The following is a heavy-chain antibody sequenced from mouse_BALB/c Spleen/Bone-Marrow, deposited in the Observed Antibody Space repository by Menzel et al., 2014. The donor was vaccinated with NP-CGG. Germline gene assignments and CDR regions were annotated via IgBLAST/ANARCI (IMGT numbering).Heavy chain of an antibody. CDR2: IRNKANGYTT. J-gene: IGHJ1*01. V-gene: IGHV7-3*02. CDR3: ARDRNYDINWYFDV. CDR1: GFTFTDYY. D-gene: IGHD1-1*01. Sequence: EVKVVESGGGLVQPGGSLRLSCATSGFTFTDYYMSWVRQPPGKALEWLGFIRNKANGYTTKYSASVKGRFTISRDNSQSILYLQMNILRTEDSATYYCARDRNYDINWYFDVWGAGTTVTVAS.